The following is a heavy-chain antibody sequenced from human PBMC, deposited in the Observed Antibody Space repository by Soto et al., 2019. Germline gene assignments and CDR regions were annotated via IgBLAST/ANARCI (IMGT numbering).Heavy chain of an antibody. J-gene: IGHJ4*02. CDR2: IYYSGST. CDR1: GVSISSGGYY. CDR3: ARQYDILTGALDY. D-gene: IGHD3-9*01. V-gene: IGHV4-31*03. Sequence: SDTLSLTCTVSGVSISSGGYYLSWVRQHPGKGLEWIGYIYYSGSTYYNPSLKSRVTISVDTSKNQFSLKLSSVTAADTAVYYCARQYDILTGALDYWGQGTLVNVS.